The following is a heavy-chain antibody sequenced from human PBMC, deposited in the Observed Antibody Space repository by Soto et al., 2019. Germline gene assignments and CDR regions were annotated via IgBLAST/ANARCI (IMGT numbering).Heavy chain of an antibody. V-gene: IGHV4-59*08. CDR1: GGSFSGYY. CDR3: ARLIHCKTTSCYFDY. D-gene: IGHD2-2*01. Sequence: PSETLSLTCAVYGGSFSGYYWSWIRQPPGKGLEWIGYIYYSGSTNYNPSLKSRVTISVDTSKNQFSLKLSSVTAADTAVFYCARLIHCKTTSCYFDYWGPGTLVTVSS. CDR2: IYYSGST. J-gene: IGHJ4*02.